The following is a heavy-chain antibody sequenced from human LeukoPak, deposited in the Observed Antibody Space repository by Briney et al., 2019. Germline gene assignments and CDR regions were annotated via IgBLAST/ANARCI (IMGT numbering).Heavy chain of an antibody. D-gene: IGHD3-10*01. V-gene: IGHV4-34*01. CDR2: INHSGST. Sequence: SETLSLTCAVYGGSFSGYYWSWIRQPPGKGLEWIGEINHSGSTNYNPSLKSRVTISVDTSKNQFSLKLSSVTAADTAVYYCATVQRPMVRGNYYYYYMDVWGKGTTVTVSS. CDR3: ATVQRPMVRGNYYYYYMDV. J-gene: IGHJ6*03. CDR1: GGSFSGYY.